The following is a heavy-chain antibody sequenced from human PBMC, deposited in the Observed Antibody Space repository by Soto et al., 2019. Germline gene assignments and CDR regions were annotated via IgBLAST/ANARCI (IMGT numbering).Heavy chain of an antibody. Sequence: PSETLSLTCTVSGGSISSGGYYWSWIRQHPGRGLEWIGYIYYSGSTYYNPSLKSRVTISVDTSKNQFSLKPSSVTAADTAVYYCARVLRADDLNWFDPWGQGTLVTVSS. J-gene: IGHJ5*02. CDR1: GGSISSGGYY. V-gene: IGHV4-31*03. CDR3: ARVLRADDLNWFDP. CDR2: IYYSGST.